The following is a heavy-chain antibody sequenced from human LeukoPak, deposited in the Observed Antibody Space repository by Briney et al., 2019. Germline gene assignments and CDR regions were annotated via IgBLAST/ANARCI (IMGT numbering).Heavy chain of an antibody. V-gene: IGHV4-59*08. CDR3: ARCLRNYFDY. Sequence: SETLSLTCTVSGGSISSYYWSWIRQPPGKGLEWIGYIYYSGSTNYNPSLKSRVTISVDTSKNQFSLKLSSATAADTAVYYCARCLRNYFDYWGQGTLVTVSS. CDR1: GGSISSYY. J-gene: IGHJ4*02. CDR2: IYYSGST. D-gene: IGHD3-16*01.